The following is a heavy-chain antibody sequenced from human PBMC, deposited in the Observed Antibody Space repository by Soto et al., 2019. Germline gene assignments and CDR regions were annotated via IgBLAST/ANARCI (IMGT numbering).Heavy chain of an antibody. Sequence: QLQLQESGPGLVKPSETLSLTCTVSGGSISSSSYYWGWIRQPPGKGLEWIGSIYYSGSTYYNPSLKSRVTISVDTSKNQFSLKLSSVTAADTAVFYCARYPYSSGWYFWFDPWGQGTLVTVSS. D-gene: IGHD6-19*01. CDR3: ARYPYSSGWYFWFDP. V-gene: IGHV4-39*01. CDR1: GGSISSSSYY. CDR2: IYYSGST. J-gene: IGHJ5*02.